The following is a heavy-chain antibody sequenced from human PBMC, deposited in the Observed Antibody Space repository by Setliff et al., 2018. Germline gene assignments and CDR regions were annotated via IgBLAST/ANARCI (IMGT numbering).Heavy chain of an antibody. V-gene: IGHV1-18*01. D-gene: IGHD5-12*01. CDR1: GYNFITFG. J-gene: IGHJ4*02. CDR3: VRGPGPSVVVAMPFDR. Sequence: ASVKVSCKTSGYNFITFGISWVRQAPGQGLEWMGWISPYNEKTNYAEKFQGRVTMTTDTSSTTVYMEVASLRSDDTAVYYCVRGPGPSVVVAMPFDRWGQGTLVTVSS. CDR2: ISPYNEKT.